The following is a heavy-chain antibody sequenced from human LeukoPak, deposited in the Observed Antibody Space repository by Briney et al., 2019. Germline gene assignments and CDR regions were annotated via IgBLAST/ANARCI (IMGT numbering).Heavy chain of an antibody. D-gene: IGHD4-23*01. CDR3: AKNVVGNYGGEYDY. V-gene: IGHV3-23*01. J-gene: IGHJ4*02. CDR2: INGSGGST. Sequence: GGSLRLSCAASGFTFSSYAMSWVRQAPGKGLEWVSAINGSGGSTYYADSVKGRFTISRDNSKNTLYLQMNSLRAEDTAVYYCAKNVVGNYGGEYDYWGQGTLVTVSS. CDR1: GFTFSSYA.